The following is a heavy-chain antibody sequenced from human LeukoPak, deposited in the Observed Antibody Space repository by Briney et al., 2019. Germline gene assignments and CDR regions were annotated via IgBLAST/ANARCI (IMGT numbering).Heavy chain of an antibody. J-gene: IGHJ4*02. V-gene: IGHV1-2*02. Sequence: GASVKVSCKASGYTFTGYYMHWVRQAPGQGLEWMGWINPNSGGTNYAQKFQGRVTMTRDMSTSTVYMELSSLRSEDTAVYYCASGLGYCSGGSCYGVGYYFDYWGQGTLVTVSS. D-gene: IGHD2-15*01. CDR2: INPNSGGT. CDR1: GYTFTGYY. CDR3: ASGLGYCSGGSCYGVGYYFDY.